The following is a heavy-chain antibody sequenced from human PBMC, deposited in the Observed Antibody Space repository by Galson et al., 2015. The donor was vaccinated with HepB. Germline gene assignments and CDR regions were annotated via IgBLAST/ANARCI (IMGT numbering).Heavy chain of an antibody. CDR1: GFTFSSYA. CDR2: ISYDGSNK. V-gene: IGHV3-30-3*01. D-gene: IGHD6-19*01. CDR3: AREQWLRTYYFDH. J-gene: IGHJ4*02. Sequence: SLRLSCAASGFTFSSYAMHWVRQAPGKGLEWVAVISYDGSNKYYADSVKGRFTISRDNSKNTLYLQMNSLRAEDTAVYYCAREQWLRTYYFDHWGQGTLVTVSS.